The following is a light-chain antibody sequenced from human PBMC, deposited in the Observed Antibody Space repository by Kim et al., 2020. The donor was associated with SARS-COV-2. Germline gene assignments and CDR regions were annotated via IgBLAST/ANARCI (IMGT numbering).Light chain of an antibody. Sequence: GASVKLTCTLSSGHSSYAIAWHQQQPEKGPRYLMKLNSDGSHRKGDGIPDRFSGSSSGAERYLTISSLQSEDEADYYCQTWGTGMVFGGGTKVTVL. V-gene: IGLV4-69*01. J-gene: IGLJ2*01. CDR3: QTWGTGMV. CDR2: LNSDGSH. CDR1: SGHSSYA.